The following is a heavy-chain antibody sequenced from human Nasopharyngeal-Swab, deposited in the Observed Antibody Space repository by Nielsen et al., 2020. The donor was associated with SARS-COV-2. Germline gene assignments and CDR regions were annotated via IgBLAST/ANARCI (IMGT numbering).Heavy chain of an antibody. J-gene: IGHJ2*01. V-gene: IGHV5-10-1*01. CDR2: IDPSDSYT. D-gene: IGHD2-15*01. CDR1: GYSFTSYW. Sequence: GGSLRLSCKGSGYSFTSYWISWVRQMPGKGLEWMGRIDPSDSYTNYSPSFQGHVTISADKSISTAYLQWSSLKASDTAMYYCARRRSGYCSGGSCYRGWYFDLWGRDTLVTVSS. CDR3: ARRRSGYCSGGSCYRGWYFDL.